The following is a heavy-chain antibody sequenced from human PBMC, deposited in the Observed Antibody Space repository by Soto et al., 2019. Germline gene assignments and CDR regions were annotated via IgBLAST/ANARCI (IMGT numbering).Heavy chain of an antibody. CDR3: ARSVLYDSSGYYYFGTPEDYYYGMDV. CDR2: IYYSGST. CDR1: GGSISSSSYY. D-gene: IGHD3-22*01. V-gene: IGHV4-39*01. J-gene: IGHJ6*02. Sequence: SETLSLTCTVSGGSISSSSYYRGWIRQPPGKGLEWIGSIYYSGSTYYNPSLKSRVTISVDTSKNQFSLKLSSVTAADTAVYYCARSVLYDSSGYYYFGTPEDYYYGMDVWGQGTTVTVSS.